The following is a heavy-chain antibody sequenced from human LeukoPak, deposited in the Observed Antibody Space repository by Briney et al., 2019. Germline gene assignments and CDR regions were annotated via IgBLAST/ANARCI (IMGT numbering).Heavy chain of an antibody. J-gene: IGHJ4*02. CDR3: AKDPDY. V-gene: IGHV3-30*02. Sequence: PGGSLRLSCVASGFTFSSYGMHWVRQAPGKGLEWVAFIQYDGSNKYFADSVKGRFAISGDNSKKTLYLQMNSLRAEDTAVYYCAKDPDYWGQGTLVTVSS. CDR2: IQYDGSNK. CDR1: GFTFSSYG.